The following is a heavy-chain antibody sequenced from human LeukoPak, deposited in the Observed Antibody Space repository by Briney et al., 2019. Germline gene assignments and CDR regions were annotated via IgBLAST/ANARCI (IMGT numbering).Heavy chain of an antibody. J-gene: IGHJ3*02. CDR2: IIPILGIA. D-gene: IGHD6-19*01. CDR3: ARAGAVAGTYDASDI. CDR1: GGTFSSYA. V-gene: IGHV1-69*04. Sequence: ASVKVSCKASGGTFSSYAISWVRQAPGQGLEWMGRIIPILGIANYAQKFQGRVTITADKSTSTAYMELSSLRSEDTAVYYCARAGAVAGTYDASDIWGQGTMVTVSS.